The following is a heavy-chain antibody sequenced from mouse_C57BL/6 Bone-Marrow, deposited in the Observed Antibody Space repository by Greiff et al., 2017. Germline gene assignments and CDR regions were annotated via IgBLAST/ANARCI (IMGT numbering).Heavy chain of an antibody. V-gene: IGHV3-1*01. Sequence: EVQLQESGPGMVKPSQSLSLTCTVTGYSITSGYDWHWIRHFPGNKLEWMGYISYSGSTNYNPSLKSRISITHDTSKNHFFLKLNSVTTEDTATYYCARGGGGYDYDNFAYWGQGTLVTVSA. CDR1: GYSITSGYD. D-gene: IGHD2-4*01. CDR2: ISYSGST. J-gene: IGHJ3*01. CDR3: ARGGGGYDYDNFAY.